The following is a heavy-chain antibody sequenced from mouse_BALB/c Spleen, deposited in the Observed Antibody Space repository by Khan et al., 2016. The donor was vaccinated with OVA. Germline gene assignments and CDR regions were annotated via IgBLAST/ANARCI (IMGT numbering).Heavy chain of an antibody. V-gene: IGHV14-1*02. D-gene: IGHD2-2*01. Sequence: VQLKQSGAELVRPGALVKLSCKASGFNIKDYYMHWVKQRPEQGLVWIGRIDPENGNTIYDPKFQGKASITSDTSANTAYLQLSSLTSEDTAVYYCARDGYAPLFSYWVQGTLVTVSA. CDR1: GFNIKDYY. J-gene: IGHJ3*01. CDR3: ARDGYAPLFSY. CDR2: IDPENGNT.